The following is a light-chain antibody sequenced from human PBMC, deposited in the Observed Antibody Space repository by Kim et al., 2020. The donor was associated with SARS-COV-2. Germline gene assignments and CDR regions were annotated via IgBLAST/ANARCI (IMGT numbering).Light chain of an antibody. CDR1: QSVYGNY. CDR2: GAS. J-gene: IGKJ4*01. CDR3: QQYAASPLT. V-gene: IGKV3-20*01. Sequence: EIVLTQSPGTLSLSPGERATLSCRASQSVYGNYLAWYQQKPGQTPSLFIYGASSRATGIPDRFSGSGSGTDFTLTISRLEPEDFAVYYCQQYAASPLTFGGGTKVEIK.